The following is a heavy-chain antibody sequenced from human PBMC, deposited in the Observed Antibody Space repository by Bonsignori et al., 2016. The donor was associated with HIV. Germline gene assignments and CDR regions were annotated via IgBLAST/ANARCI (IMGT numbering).Heavy chain of an antibody. Sequence: WIRQPPGKGLEWIGSIYYSGSTYYNPSLKSRVTISVDTSKNQFSLKLSSVTAADTAVYYCARVFGSSPLGWFDPWGQGTLVTVSS. CDR2: IYYSGST. CDR3: ARVFGSSPLGWFDP. V-gene: IGHV4-39*07. D-gene: IGHD6-13*01. J-gene: IGHJ5*02.